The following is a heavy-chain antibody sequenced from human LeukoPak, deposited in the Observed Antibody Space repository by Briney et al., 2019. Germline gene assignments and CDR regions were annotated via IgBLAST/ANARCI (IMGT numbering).Heavy chain of an antibody. D-gene: IGHD2-15*01. CDR1: GYTFSVYY. CDR2: VVPNSGGT. V-gene: IGHV1-2*02. Sequence: ASVEVSCKASGYTFSVYYIHWLRQAPGQGPEWMGWVVPNSGGTNYAQKFRDRVTMTRDTSIDTAYMELSSLTYDDTAVYYCARGVLLQGRGAFDIWGQGTMVTVSS. J-gene: IGHJ3*02. CDR3: ARGVLLQGRGAFDI.